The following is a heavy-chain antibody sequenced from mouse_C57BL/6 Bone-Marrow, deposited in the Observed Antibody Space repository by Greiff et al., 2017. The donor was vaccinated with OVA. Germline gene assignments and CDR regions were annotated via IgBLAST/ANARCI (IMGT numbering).Heavy chain of an antibody. J-gene: IGHJ2*01. D-gene: IGHD1-1*01. CDR3: ARGITTVVVFDY. CDR2: IYPRSGNT. V-gene: IGHV1-81*01. CDR1: GYTFTSYG. Sequence: QVQLKESGAELARPGASVKLSCKASGYTFTSYGISWVKQRTGQGLEWIGEIYPRSGNTYYNEKFKGKATLTADKSSSTAYMELRSLTSEDSAVYFCARGITTVVVFDYWGQGTTLTVSS.